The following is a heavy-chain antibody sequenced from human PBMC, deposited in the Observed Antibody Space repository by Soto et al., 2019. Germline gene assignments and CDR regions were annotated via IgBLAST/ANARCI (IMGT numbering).Heavy chain of an antibody. CDR1: GFSLRSSRVG. CDR3: THRANYNYINY. J-gene: IGHJ4*02. V-gene: IGHV2-5*02. Sequence: QITLRESGPTLVNPTQALTLTCTFSGFSLRSSRVGVGWIRQPPGKALEWLALIYWDNDKRYSPSLKSRLTIPKDASKNQVVLTMTNMDPLDTATYYCTHRANYNYINYGGQGILVTVSA. D-gene: IGHD2-8*01. CDR2: IYWDNDK.